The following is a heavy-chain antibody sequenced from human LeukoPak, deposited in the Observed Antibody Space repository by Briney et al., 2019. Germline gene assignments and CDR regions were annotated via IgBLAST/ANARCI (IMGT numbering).Heavy chain of an antibody. Sequence: GGSLRLSCAASGFTVSSFGMSWVRQAPGKGLEWVSAISGGAYSTYYADSVKGRFTISRDNSRNTLHLQMNSLRAEDTAVYYRAKDSPVLTYWGQGTLVTVSS. CDR2: ISGGAYST. V-gene: IGHV3-23*01. CDR1: GFTVSSFG. J-gene: IGHJ4*02. CDR3: AKDSPVLTY.